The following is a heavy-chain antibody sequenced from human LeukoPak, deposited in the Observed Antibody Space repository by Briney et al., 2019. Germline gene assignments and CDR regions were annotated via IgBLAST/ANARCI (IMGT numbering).Heavy chain of an antibody. V-gene: IGHV4-30-4*08. Sequence: SETLSLTCTVSGGSISSSSYYWGWIRQPPGKGLEWIGYIYYSGSTYYNPSLKSRVTISVDTSKNQFSLKLSSVTAADTAVYYCARTAYGSGSYYNDDYWGQGTLVTVSS. CDR3: ARTAYGSGSYYNDDY. D-gene: IGHD3-10*01. CDR1: GGSISSSSYY. CDR2: IYYSGST. J-gene: IGHJ4*02.